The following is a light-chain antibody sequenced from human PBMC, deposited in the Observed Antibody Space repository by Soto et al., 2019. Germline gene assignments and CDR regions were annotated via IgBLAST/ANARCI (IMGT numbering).Light chain of an antibody. CDR3: QQRNIWPPVT. V-gene: IGKV3-11*01. J-gene: IGKJ5*01. Sequence: IVLTHSPATLSLSPGERATLSCRASPSVTDYLAWYQQKPGQAPRLLIYGAFNRATGIPPRSSGSGSGTDFTLTISSLEPEDFAVYYCQQRNIWPPVTFGQGTRLEIK. CDR2: GAF. CDR1: PSVTDY.